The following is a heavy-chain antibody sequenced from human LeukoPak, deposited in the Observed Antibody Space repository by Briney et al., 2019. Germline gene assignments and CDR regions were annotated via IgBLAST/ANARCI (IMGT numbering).Heavy chain of an antibody. Sequence: GGSLRLSWAASEFTFTSFSMNWVRQAPGKGQEWVSGIGAGGGSTYYAASVKRRFTISRDNSKNTLYLQMNSLRAEDTAVYYCAKGRAWDWGQGTLVTVSS. CDR3: AKGRAWD. D-gene: IGHD1-26*01. J-gene: IGHJ4*02. CDR2: IGAGGGST. CDR1: EFTFTSFS. V-gene: IGHV3-23*01.